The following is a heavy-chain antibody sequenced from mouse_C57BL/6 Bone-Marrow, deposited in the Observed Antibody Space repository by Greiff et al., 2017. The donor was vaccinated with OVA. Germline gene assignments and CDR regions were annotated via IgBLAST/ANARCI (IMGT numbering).Heavy chain of an antibody. V-gene: IGHV1-69*01. J-gene: IGHJ2*01. CDR1: GYTFTSYW. D-gene: IGHD2-4*01. Sequence: QVQLQQPGAELVMPGASVKLSCKASGYTFTSYWMHWVKQRPGQGLEWIGEIDPSDSYTNYNQKFKGKSTLTVDKSSSTAYMQLSSLTSEDSAVYYCARVDDYDEEFYWGQGTTLTVSS. CDR2: IDPSDSYT. CDR3: ARVDDYDEEFY.